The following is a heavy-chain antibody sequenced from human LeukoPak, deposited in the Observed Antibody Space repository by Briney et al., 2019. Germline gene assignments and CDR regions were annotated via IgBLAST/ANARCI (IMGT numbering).Heavy chain of an antibody. Sequence: PSETLSLTCTVSGGSISSSSYYWGWIRQPPGKGLEWIGSIYYSGSTYYNPSLKSRVTISVDTSKNQFSLKLSSVTAADTAVYYCARHAGRSAATHNYYMDVWGKGTTVTVSS. CDR2: IYYSGST. D-gene: IGHD2-15*01. J-gene: IGHJ6*03. CDR3: ARHAGRSAATHNYYMDV. V-gene: IGHV4-39*01. CDR1: GGSISSSSYY.